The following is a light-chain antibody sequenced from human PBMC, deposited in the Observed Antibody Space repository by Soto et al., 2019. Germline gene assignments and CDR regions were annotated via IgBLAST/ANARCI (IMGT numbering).Light chain of an antibody. CDR3: QTWDTGARVV. Sequence: QSVLTQSPSASASLGASVKLTCTLSSGHSRYAIAWHQQQPEKGPRYLMKLSSDGSHSKGDGIPDRFSGSSSGAERYLTISSLQSEDEADYYCQTWDTGARVVFGGGTKVTVL. J-gene: IGLJ2*01. V-gene: IGLV4-69*01. CDR1: SGHSRYA. CDR2: LSSDGSH.